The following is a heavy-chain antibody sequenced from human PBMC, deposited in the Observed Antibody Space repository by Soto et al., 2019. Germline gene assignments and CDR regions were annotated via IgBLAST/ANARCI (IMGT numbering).Heavy chain of an antibody. CDR1: GYSFAGYW. CDR2: IDPSDSQT. J-gene: IGHJ4*02. Sequence: PXESQKISFKGSGYSFAGYWITWVRQKPGKGLEWMGRIDPSDSQTYYSPSFRGHVTISVTKSITTVFLQWSSLRASDTAMYYCARQIYDSDTGPNFQYYFDSWGQGTPVTAPQ. V-gene: IGHV5-10-1*01. D-gene: IGHD3-22*01. CDR3: ARQIYDSDTGPNFQYYFDS.